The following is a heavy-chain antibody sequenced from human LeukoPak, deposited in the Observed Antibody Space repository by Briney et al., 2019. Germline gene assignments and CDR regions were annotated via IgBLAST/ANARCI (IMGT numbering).Heavy chain of an antibody. CDR3: ASLNYGDYVVFDY. V-gene: IGHV1-2*02. CDR2: INPNSGGT. D-gene: IGHD4-17*01. Sequence: GASVKVSCKASGYTFTGCYMHWVRQAPGQGLEWMGWINPNSGGTNYAQKFQGRVTMTRDTSISTAYMELSRLRSDDTAVYYCASLNYGDYVVFDYWGQGTLVTVSS. CDR1: GYTFTGCY. J-gene: IGHJ4*02.